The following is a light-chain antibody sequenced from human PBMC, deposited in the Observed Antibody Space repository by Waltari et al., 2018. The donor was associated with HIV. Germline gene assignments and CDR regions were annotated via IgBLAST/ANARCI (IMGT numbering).Light chain of an antibody. J-gene: IGKJ2*01. CDR2: DAS. CDR1: QSVSSY. V-gene: IGKV3-11*01. CDR3: QQRSYWPPYT. Sequence: EIVLTQSPATLSLSPGERATLSCRASQSVSSYLAWYQQKPGQAPRLLIYDASNRATGIPARFSASGSGTDFTLTISSLEPEDFAVYYCQQRSYWPPYTFGQGT.